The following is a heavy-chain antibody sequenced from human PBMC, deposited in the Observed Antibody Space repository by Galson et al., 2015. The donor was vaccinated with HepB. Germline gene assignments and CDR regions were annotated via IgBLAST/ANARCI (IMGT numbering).Heavy chain of an antibody. CDR2: IRATNGDT. J-gene: IGHJ6*03. D-gene: IGHD2-21*01. CDR3: AKKESDWPHQFYMDV. CDR1: GFTFRSYG. V-gene: IGHV3-23*01. Sequence: SLRLSCAAAGFTFRSYGMTWVRQAPGKGLEWVSAIRATNGDTCYADSVRGRFTISRDTSTNMLFLQMDSLRAEDTAVYYCAKKESDWPHQFYMDVWGKGTTVTVSS.